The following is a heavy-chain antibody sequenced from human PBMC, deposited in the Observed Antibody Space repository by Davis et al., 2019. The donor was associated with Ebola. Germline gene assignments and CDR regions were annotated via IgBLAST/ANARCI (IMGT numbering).Heavy chain of an antibody. CDR3: ARALLRFTITYYYYGMDV. J-gene: IGHJ6*04. Sequence: ETLSLTCTVSGGSISSSSYYWGWIRQAPGKGLEWVSSISSSSTSRYYVDSVKGRFTISRDNAKNSLYLQMNSLRDEDTAVYYCARALLRFTITYYYYGMDVWGKGTTVTVSS. V-gene: IGHV3-21*01. CDR1: GGSISSSS. D-gene: IGHD3-3*01. CDR2: ISSSSTSR.